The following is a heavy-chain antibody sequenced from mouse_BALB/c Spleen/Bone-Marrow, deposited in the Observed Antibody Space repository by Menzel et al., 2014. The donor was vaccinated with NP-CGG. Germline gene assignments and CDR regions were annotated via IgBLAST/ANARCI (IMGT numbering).Heavy chain of an antibody. CDR1: GFDFSRFW. D-gene: IGHD1-1*01. CDR3: ARRYGSSYRYWYFDV. CDR2: INPDSSTI. Sequence: DVMLVESGGGLVQPGGSLKVSCAASGFDFSRFWMSWVRQAPGKGLEWIGEINPDSSTINYTPSLKDKFIISRDSAKTTLYLQMSKVRSEDTALYYCARRYGSSYRYWYFDVWGAGTTVTVSS. V-gene: IGHV4-1*02. J-gene: IGHJ1*01.